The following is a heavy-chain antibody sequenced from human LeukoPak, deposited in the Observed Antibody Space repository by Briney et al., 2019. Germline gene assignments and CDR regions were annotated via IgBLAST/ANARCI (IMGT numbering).Heavy chain of an antibody. CDR2: ISSGSSSTI. CDR1: GFIFSTFR. CDR3: ARGAAAFDY. J-gene: IGHJ4*02. Sequence: GGSLTLSCAASGFIFSTFRMNWVRQAPGKGLEWVSYISSGSSSTIYYADSVKGRFTISRDNAKNSLYLQMDSLRDEDTAVFYCARGAAAFDYWGQGTLVTVSS. D-gene: IGHD6-13*01. V-gene: IGHV3-48*02.